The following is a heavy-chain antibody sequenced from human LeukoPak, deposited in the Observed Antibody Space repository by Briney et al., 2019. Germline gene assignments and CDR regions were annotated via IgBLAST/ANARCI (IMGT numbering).Heavy chain of an antibody. CDR1: GFTFSSYS. CDR2: ISSSSSYT. J-gene: IGHJ4*02. CDR3: ARGDYDILTGYPTPFDY. D-gene: IGHD3-9*01. V-gene: IGHV3-21*01. Sequence: PGGSLRLSCAASGFTFSSYSMNWVRQAPGKGLEWVSSISSSSSYTYYADSVKGRFTISRDNAKNSLYLQMNSLRAEDTAVYYCARGDYDILTGYPTPFDYWGQGTLVTVSS.